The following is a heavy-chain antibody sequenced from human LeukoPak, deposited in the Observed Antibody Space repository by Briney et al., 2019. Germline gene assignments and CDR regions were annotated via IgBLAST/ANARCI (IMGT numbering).Heavy chain of an antibody. CDR3: ARDLGIVVVPAPYYFDY. CDR2: INPNSGGT. D-gene: IGHD2-2*01. V-gene: IGHV1-2*02. CDR1: GYTFTGYY. J-gene: IGHJ4*02. Sequence: ASVKVSCKASGYTFTGYYMHWVRQAPGQGLEWMGWINPNSGGTNYAQKFQGRVTMTRDTSISTAYMELSRLRSDDTAVYYCARDLGIVVVPAPYYFDYWGQGTLVTVSS.